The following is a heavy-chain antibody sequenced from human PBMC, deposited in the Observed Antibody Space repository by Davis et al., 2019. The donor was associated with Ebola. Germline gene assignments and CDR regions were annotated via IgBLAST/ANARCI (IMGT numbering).Heavy chain of an antibody. D-gene: IGHD2-2*01. CDR3: ARSSYQPDY. CDR2: INPDGSFT. Sequence: PGGSLRLSCVGSGFAFAKYYMRWVRQAPGKGLVWVSRINPDGSFTDYADSVKGRFSISRDSTSNTLYLQMNGLRAEDTAVYYCARSSYQPDYWGQGTLVTVSS. V-gene: IGHV3-74*01. J-gene: IGHJ4*02. CDR1: GFAFAKYY.